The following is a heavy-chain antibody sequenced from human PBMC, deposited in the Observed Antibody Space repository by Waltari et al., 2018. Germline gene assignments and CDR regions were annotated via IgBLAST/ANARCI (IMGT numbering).Heavy chain of an antibody. CDR1: GGSFSGYY. CDR2: INHGGST. Sequence: QVQLQQWGAGLLKPSATLSLTCALYGGSFSGYYWSWLRQPPGKGLEWIGEINHGGSTNYNPSLKSRVTISVDTSKNQFSLKLSSVTAADTAVYYCARVNRLSTVTTNYYYYYGMDVWGQGTTVTVSS. V-gene: IGHV4-34*01. CDR3: ARVNRLSTVTTNYYYYYGMDV. D-gene: IGHD4-17*01. J-gene: IGHJ6*02.